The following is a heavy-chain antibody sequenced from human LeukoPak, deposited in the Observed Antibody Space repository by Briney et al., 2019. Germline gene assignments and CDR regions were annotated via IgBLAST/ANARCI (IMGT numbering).Heavy chain of an antibody. CDR3: ARDPLRPDVYYYYMDV. Sequence: ASVKVSCKASGFTFINSAMQWVRQARGQRLEWIGWIVVGSGNTNFAQKFQERVTITRDMSTSTAYMELSSLRSEDTAVYYCARDPLRPDVYYYYMDVWGKGTTVTVSS. J-gene: IGHJ6*03. CDR2: IVVGSGNT. V-gene: IGHV1-58*02. CDR1: GFTFINSA.